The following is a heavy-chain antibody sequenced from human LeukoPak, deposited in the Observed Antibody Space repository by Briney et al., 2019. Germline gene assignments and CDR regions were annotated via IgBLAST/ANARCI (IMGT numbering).Heavy chain of an antibody. CDR1: GFTFSNYW. CDR2: INNDGSET. Sequence: AGGSLRLSRAASGFTFSNYWMSWVRQAPGKGLEWVAHINNDGSETYYVDSVKGRFTISRDNAKNSLYLQMNSLRVEDTAVYYCARDKVTYWGQGTLATVSS. CDR3: ARDKVTY. J-gene: IGHJ4*02. V-gene: IGHV3-7*01.